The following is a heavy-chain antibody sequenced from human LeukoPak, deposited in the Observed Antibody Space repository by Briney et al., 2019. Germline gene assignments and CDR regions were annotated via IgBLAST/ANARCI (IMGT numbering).Heavy chain of an antibody. D-gene: IGHD5-18*01. V-gene: IGHV3-23*01. Sequence: GGSLRLSCAASGFTFSSYAMSWVRQAPGKGLEWVSAISGSGGSTYYADSVKGRFTISRDNSKNTLYLQMNSLRAEDAAVYYCAKDGNGYRYYFDYWGQGTLVTVSS. CDR2: ISGSGGST. CDR1: GFTFSSYA. J-gene: IGHJ4*02. CDR3: AKDGNGYRYYFDY.